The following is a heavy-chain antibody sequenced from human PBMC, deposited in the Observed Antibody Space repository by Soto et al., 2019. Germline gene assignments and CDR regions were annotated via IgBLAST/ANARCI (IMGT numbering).Heavy chain of an antibody. D-gene: IGHD2-15*01. CDR3: AWTERVVPGNLDY. Sequence: QVQLVQSGAEVKKPGSSVKVSCKASGGTFSSYTISWVRQAPGQGLEWMGRIIPILGIANYAQKFQGRVTITADKSTSTPYMELNSLRSEDTDVDYCAWTERVVPGNLDYWGQGTLVTVS. V-gene: IGHV1-69*02. J-gene: IGHJ4*02. CDR1: GGTFSSYT. CDR2: IIPILGIA.